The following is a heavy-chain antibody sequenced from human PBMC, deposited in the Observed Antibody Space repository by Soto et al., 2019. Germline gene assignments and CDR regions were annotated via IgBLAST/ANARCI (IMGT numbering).Heavy chain of an antibody. J-gene: IGHJ5*02. CDR1: GGSISSSSYY. D-gene: IGHD4-4*01. Sequence: PSETLSLTCTVSGGSISSSSYYWGWIRQPPGKGLEWIVNVYYGGSTYYNPSLKSRVTISVETSKSQFSLKLSSVTAVDTSVYFCARRFSNHGLYWFDPWSQGTLDTVSS. V-gene: IGHV4-39*01. CDR2: VYYGGST. CDR3: ARRFSNHGLYWFDP.